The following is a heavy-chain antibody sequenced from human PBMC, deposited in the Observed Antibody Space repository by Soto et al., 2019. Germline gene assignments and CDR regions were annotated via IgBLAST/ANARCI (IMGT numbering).Heavy chain of an antibody. CDR2: IYYSGST. V-gene: IGHV4-39*01. Sequence: ASETLSLTCTVSGGSISSSSYYWGWIRQPPGKGLEWIGSIYYSGSTYYNPSLKSRVTISVDTSKNQFSLKLSSVTAADTAVYYCARQITMVRGVIPYYYYYGMDVWGQGTTVTVSS. J-gene: IGHJ6*02. CDR1: GGSISSSSYY. D-gene: IGHD3-10*01. CDR3: ARQITMVRGVIPYYYYYGMDV.